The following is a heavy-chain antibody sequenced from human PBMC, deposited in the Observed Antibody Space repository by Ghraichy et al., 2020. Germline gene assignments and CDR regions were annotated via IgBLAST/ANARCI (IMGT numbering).Heavy chain of an antibody. V-gene: IGHV1-46*01. CDR3: ARDPVNWQWLASVPPPPYFDY. CDR1: GYTFTSYY. D-gene: IGHD6-19*01. J-gene: IGHJ4*02. Sequence: ASVKVSCKASGYTFTSYYMHWVRQAPGQGLEWMGIINPSGGSTSYAQKFQGRVTMTRDTSTSTVYMELSSLRSEDTAVYYCARDPVNWQWLASVPPPPYFDYWGQGTLVTVSS. CDR2: INPSGGST.